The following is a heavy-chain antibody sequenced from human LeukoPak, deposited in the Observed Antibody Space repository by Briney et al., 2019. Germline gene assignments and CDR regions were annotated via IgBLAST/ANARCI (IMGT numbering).Heavy chain of an antibody. CDR3: ARDMYSSSWVWFDP. D-gene: IGHD6-13*01. Sequence: PGGSLRLSCAASGFTFSSYWMSWVRQAPGKGLEWVANIKQGGSEKYYVDSVKGRFTISRDNAKNSLYLQMNGLRAKDTAVYYCARDMYSSSWVWFDPWGQGTLVTVSS. V-gene: IGHV3-7*01. CDR1: GFTFSSYW. CDR2: IKQGGSEK. J-gene: IGHJ5*02.